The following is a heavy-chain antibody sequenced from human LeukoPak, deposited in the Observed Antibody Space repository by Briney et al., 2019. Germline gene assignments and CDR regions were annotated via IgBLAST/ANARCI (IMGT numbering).Heavy chain of an antibody. CDR2: IYSGGST. CDR1: GFTVSSNY. J-gene: IGHJ4*02. CDR3: ARDRSGSGGWDYYFDY. Sequence: GSLRLSCAASGFTVSSNYMSWVRQAPGKGLEWVSVIYSGGSTYYADSVKGRFTISRDNSKNTLYLQMNSLRAEDTAVYYCARDRSGSGGWDYYFDYWGQGTLVTVSS. D-gene: IGHD3-10*01. V-gene: IGHV3-53*01.